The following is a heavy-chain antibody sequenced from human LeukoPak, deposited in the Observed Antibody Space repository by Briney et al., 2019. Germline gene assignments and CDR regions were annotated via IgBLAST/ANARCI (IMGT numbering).Heavy chain of an antibody. Sequence: SETLSLTCAVYGGSFGGYYWSWIRQPPGKGLEWIGEINHSGSTNYNPSLKSRVTISVDTSKNQFSLKLSSVTAADTAVYYCARSKNYRLRGNWFDPWGQGTLVTVSS. V-gene: IGHV4-34*01. D-gene: IGHD4-17*01. J-gene: IGHJ5*02. CDR2: INHSGST. CDR3: ARSKNYRLRGNWFDP. CDR1: GGSFGGYY.